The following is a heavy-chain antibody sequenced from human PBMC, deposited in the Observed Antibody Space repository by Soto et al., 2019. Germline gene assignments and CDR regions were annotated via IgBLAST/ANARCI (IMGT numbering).Heavy chain of an antibody. Sequence: QVQLVESGGGVVQPGRSLRLSCAASGFIFSSYGMHWVRQAPGKGLEWVAVISYDGRSRYYADSLKGRFTISRDNSKNTLYLRMASLRAEDPAVYYCAKRGGSNWYTVECWGQGTLVTVSS. CDR1: GFIFSSYG. CDR2: ISYDGRSR. V-gene: IGHV3-30*18. CDR3: AKRGGSNWYTVEC. J-gene: IGHJ4*02. D-gene: IGHD6-13*01.